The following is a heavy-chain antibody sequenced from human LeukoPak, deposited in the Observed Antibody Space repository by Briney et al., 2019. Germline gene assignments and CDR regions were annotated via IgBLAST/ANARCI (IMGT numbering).Heavy chain of an antibody. Sequence: GGSLRLSCAASGFTFSSYGMHWVRQAPGKGLEWVSSISSSSSYIYYADSVKGRFTISRDNAKNSLYLQMNSLRAEDTAVYYCARDGYDFWSGYYYNYFDYWGQGTLVTVSS. D-gene: IGHD3-3*01. CDR2: ISSSSSYI. V-gene: IGHV3-21*01. CDR1: GFTFSSYG. CDR3: ARDGYDFWSGYYYNYFDY. J-gene: IGHJ4*02.